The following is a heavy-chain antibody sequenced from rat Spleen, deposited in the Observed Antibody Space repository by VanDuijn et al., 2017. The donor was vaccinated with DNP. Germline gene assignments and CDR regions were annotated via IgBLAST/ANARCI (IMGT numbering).Heavy chain of an antibody. CDR3: ASWAPIAPLSTSNY. CDR2: INTDGSGT. Sequence: EVQLVETGGGLVQPGRSLKLSCVASGFTFTNYWLFWVRQAPGKGLEWVASINTDGSGTYYPDSVKGRFTISRDNAENTVYLQMSSLRSEDTATYYCASWAPIAPLSTSNYWGQGVMVTVSS. J-gene: IGHJ2*01. CDR1: GFTFTNYW. V-gene: IGHV5-58*01. D-gene: IGHD1-2*01.